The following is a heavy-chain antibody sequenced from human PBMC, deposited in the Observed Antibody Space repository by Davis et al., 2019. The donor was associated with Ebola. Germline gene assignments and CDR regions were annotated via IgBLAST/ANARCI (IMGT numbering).Heavy chain of an antibody. CDR1: GFTFSSYS. CDR2: ISSSSSTI. CDR3: ARRGEQLDYYYYYGMDV. D-gene: IGHD6-13*01. Sequence: GESLKISCAASGFTFSSYSMNWVRQAPGKGLEWVSYISSSSSTIYYADSVKGRFTISRDNAKNSLYLQMNSLRAEDTAVYYCARRGEQLDYYYYYGMDVWGQGTTVTVSS. J-gene: IGHJ6*02. V-gene: IGHV3-48*01.